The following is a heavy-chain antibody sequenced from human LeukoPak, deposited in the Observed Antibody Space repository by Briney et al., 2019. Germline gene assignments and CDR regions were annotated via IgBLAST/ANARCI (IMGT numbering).Heavy chain of an antibody. CDR2: ISGSGGDT. J-gene: IGHJ4*02. CDR3: ARDDPDY. CDR1: GFTFSSFA. Sequence: PGGSLRLSCAASGFTFSSFAMSWVRQAPGKGLEWVSTISGSGGDTYYADSVKGRFIISRDNSKTTLYLQMNSLRAEDTAVYYCARDDPDYWGQGTLVTVSS. V-gene: IGHV3-23*01.